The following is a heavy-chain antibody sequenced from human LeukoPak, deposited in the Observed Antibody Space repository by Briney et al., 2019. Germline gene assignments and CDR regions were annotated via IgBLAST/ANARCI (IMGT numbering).Heavy chain of an antibody. D-gene: IGHD1-26*01. CDR1: GFTFSSYW. V-gene: IGHV3-7*01. Sequence: GESLRLACAASGFTFSSYWMSWVRQAPGKGLEWVANIKQDGSEKYYVDSVKGRFTISRDNAKNSLYLQMNSLRAEDTAVYYCARDGTADAFDIWGQGTMVTVSS. CDR2: IKQDGSEK. J-gene: IGHJ3*02. CDR3: ARDGTADAFDI.